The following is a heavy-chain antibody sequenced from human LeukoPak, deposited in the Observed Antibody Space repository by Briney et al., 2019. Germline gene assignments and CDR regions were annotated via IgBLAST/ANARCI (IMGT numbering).Heavy chain of an antibody. V-gene: IGHV1-8*01. CDR2: MNPNSGDT. CDR1: GYTFTSYD. J-gene: IGHJ4*02. Sequence: ASVKVSCKASGYTFTSYDICWVRQAPGQGLEWMGWMNPNSGDTGYAQNFQGRVTMTRDTSISTAYMELSSLRSDDTAVYYCARGPAGDYWGQGTLVTVSS. CDR3: ARGPAGDY.